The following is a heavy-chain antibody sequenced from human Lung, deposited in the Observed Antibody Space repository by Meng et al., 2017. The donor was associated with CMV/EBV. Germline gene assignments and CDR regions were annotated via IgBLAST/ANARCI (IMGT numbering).Heavy chain of an antibody. CDR3: ARVYSSSSPWFDP. D-gene: IGHD6-6*01. J-gene: IGHJ5*02. CDR2: TYYRSKWYN. CDR1: GDSVSSNSAT. V-gene: IGHV6-1*01. Sequence: GDSVSSNSATWNWITQSPSRGLEWLGRTYYRSKWYNDYAVSGKSRITINPDTSKNQFSLQLNSVPPEDTAVYYCARVYSSSSPWFDPWGQGTLVTVSS.